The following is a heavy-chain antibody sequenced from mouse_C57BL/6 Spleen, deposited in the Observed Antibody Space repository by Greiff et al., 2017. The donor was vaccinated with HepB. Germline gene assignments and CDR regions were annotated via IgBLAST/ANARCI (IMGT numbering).Heavy chain of an antibody. V-gene: IGHV1-63*01. CDR3: ARRVGITMDY. D-gene: IGHD1-3*01. CDR2: IYPGGGYT. CDR1: GYTFTNYW. J-gene: IGHJ4*01. Sequence: VQLQQSGAELVRPGTSVKMSCKASGYTFTNYWIGWAKQRPGHGLEWIGDIYPGGGYTNYNEKFKGKATLTADKSSSTAYMQFSSLTSEDSAIYYCARRVGITMDYWGQGTSVTVSS.